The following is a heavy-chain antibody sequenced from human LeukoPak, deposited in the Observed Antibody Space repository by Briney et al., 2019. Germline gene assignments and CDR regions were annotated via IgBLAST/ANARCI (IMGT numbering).Heavy chain of an antibody. J-gene: IGHJ5*02. V-gene: IGHV4-34*01. CDR2: INHRGST. Sequence: SETLSLTCAVYGGSFSGYYWSWIRQPPGKGLEWIGEINHRGSTNYNPSLKSRVTISADTSKNQFSLILSSVTAADTAVYYCARGLNWFDPWGQGTLVTVSS. CDR1: GGSFSGYY. CDR3: ARGLNWFDP.